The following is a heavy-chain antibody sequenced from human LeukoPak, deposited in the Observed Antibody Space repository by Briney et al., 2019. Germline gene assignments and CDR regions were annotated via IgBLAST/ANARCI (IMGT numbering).Heavy chain of an antibody. J-gene: IGHJ3*02. Sequence: SGTLSLTCAVSGGSISSSNWWSWVRQPPGKGLEWIGEIYHSGSTNYNPSLKSRVTISVDMSKNQFSLKLSSVAAADTAVYYCARGDEIAVAATGGAFDIWGQGTMVTVSS. CDR2: IYHSGST. CDR1: GGSISSSNW. D-gene: IGHD6-19*01. V-gene: IGHV4-4*02. CDR3: ARGDEIAVAATGGAFDI.